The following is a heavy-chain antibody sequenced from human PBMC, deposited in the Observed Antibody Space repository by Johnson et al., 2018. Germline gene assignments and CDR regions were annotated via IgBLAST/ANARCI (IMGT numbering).Heavy chain of an antibody. J-gene: IGHJ3*02. CDR1: GFTFGDYA. CDR2: IRSKAYGGTT. V-gene: IGHV3-49*05. D-gene: IGHD3-3*01. CDR3: TREGYYYDGDAFDI. Sequence: EVQLVESGGGLVKPGRSLRLSCTASGFTFGDYAMSWFRQAPGKGLEWVGFIRSKAYGGTTEYAASVKGRFTISRDDFKSIAYLQMNSLKTEDTAVYYCTREGYYYDGDAFDIWGQGTMVTVSS.